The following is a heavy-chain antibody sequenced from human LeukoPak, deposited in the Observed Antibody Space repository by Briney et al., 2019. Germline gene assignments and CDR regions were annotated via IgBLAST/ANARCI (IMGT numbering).Heavy chain of an antibody. Sequence: GGSQRLSCAASGFTFSSYAMSWVRQAPGKGLEWVSAISGSGDGTYYADSVKGRFTISRDNAKNSLYLQMNSLRAEDTAVYYCARMLEWELPGDYYYGMDVWGQGTTVTVSS. D-gene: IGHD1-26*01. V-gene: IGHV3-23*01. CDR1: GFTFSSYA. CDR2: ISGSGDGT. CDR3: ARMLEWELPGDYYYGMDV. J-gene: IGHJ6*02.